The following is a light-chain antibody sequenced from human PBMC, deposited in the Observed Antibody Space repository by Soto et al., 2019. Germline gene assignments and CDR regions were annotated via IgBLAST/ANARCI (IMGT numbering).Light chain of an antibody. Sequence: EIVLTQSPGTLSLSPGERGTLSCRASQSVSSSYLGWYQQKPGQAPRLLIYGASSRATGIPDRFSGSGSGTDFTLTISRLEPEDFAVYYCQQYGSSPWTFGQGTKVEIK. J-gene: IGKJ1*01. CDR3: QQYGSSPWT. CDR1: QSVSSSY. CDR2: GAS. V-gene: IGKV3-20*01.